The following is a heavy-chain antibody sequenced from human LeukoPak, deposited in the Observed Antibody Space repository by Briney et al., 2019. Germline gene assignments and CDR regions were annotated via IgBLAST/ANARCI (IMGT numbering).Heavy chain of an antibody. CDR2: ISAYNGNT. CDR3: ARDRAYYYDSSGYYYRFDY. Sequence: SVKVSCKASGYTFTSYCISRVRQAPGHALEWIGWISAYNGNTNYAQKLQGRVTMTTDTSTSTAYMELRSLRSDDTAVYYCARDRAYYYDSSGYYYRFDYWGQGTLVTVSS. CDR1: GYTFTSYC. D-gene: IGHD3-22*01. J-gene: IGHJ4*02. V-gene: IGHV1-18*01.